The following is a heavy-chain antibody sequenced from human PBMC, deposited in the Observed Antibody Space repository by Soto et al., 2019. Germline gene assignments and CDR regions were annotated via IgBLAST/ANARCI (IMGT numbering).Heavy chain of an antibody. V-gene: IGHV1-69*08. J-gene: IGHJ4*02. CDR2: IIPILGIA. CDR3: AREAYSGSYSVY. CDR1: GGTFSSYT. D-gene: IGHD1-26*01. Sequence: QVQLVQSGAEVKKPGSSVKVSCKASGGTFSSYTISWVRQAPGQGLEWRGRIIPILGIANYAQKFQGRVTITADKATSTAYMELSSLRSEDPAVYSCAREAYSGSYSVYWGRGALVTVSS.